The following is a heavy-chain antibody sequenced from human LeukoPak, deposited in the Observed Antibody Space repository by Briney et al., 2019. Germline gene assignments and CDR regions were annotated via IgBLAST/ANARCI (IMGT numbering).Heavy chain of an antibody. CDR2: IYSGGGT. CDR1: GFTFSSYA. CDR3: ARNYYDSSAYYYFDY. J-gene: IGHJ4*02. Sequence: SGGSLRLSCAASGFTFSSYAMNWVRQAPGKGLEWVSLIYSGGGTYYADSVKGRFTISRDNSKNTLYLQMNSLRAEDTAVYYCARNYYDSSAYYYFDYWGQGTLVTVSS. V-gene: IGHV3-66*01. D-gene: IGHD3-22*01.